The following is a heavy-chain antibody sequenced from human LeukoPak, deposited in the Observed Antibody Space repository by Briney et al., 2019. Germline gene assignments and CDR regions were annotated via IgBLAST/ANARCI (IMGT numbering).Heavy chain of an antibody. Sequence: SETLSLTCTVSGGSISSYYWSWIRQPAGKGLEWIGRIHTSGSTNYNPSLKSRVTMSVDTSKNQFSLKLSSETAADTAVYYCARVAGALQAALDALDIWGQGTMVTVSS. V-gene: IGHV4-4*07. J-gene: IGHJ3*02. D-gene: IGHD6-6*01. CDR2: IHTSGST. CDR1: GGSISSYY. CDR3: ARVAGALQAALDALDI.